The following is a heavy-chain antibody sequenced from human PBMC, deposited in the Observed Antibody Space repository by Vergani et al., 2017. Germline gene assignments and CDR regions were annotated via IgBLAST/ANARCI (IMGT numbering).Heavy chain of an antibody. J-gene: IGHJ6*03. Sequence: EVQLVESGGGLVKPGGSLRLSCAASGFTFSNAWMSWVRQAPGKGLEWVGRIKSKTDGGTTDYAAPVKGRFTISRDDSKNTLYLQMNSLKTEDTAVYYCTTGSLRITGTYYDYYYYMDVWGEGTTVTVSS. CDR1: GFTFSNAW. CDR3: TTGSLRITGTYYDYYYYMDV. V-gene: IGHV3-15*01. CDR2: IKSKTDGGTT. D-gene: IGHD1/OR15-1a*01.